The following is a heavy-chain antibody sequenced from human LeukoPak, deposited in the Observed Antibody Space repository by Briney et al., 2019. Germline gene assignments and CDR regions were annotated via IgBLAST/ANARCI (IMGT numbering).Heavy chain of an antibody. CDR3: ARVRFLERSQYYFDY. CDR1: EFTFNIYW. Sequence: SGGSLRLSCAASEFTFNIYWMSWVRQAPGKGLEWVANIKQDGSEKYYVDSVEGRFTISRDNAKNSLYLQMNSLRAEDMAMYYCARVRFLERSQYYFDYWGQGTLVTVSS. J-gene: IGHJ4*02. V-gene: IGHV3-7*01. D-gene: IGHD3-3*01. CDR2: IKQDGSEK.